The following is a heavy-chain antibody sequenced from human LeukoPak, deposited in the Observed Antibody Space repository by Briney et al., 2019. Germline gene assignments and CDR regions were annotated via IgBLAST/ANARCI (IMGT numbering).Heavy chain of an antibody. CDR1: GFTFSSYS. CDR2: ISSSSSYI. Sequence: PGGSLRLSCAASGFTFSSYSMNWVRQAPGKGLEWVSSISSSSSYIYYADSVKGRFTISGDNAKNSLYLQMNSLRAEDTAVYYCARDYYDSSGYPYHDYWGQGTLVTVSS. V-gene: IGHV3-21*01. D-gene: IGHD3-22*01. CDR3: ARDYYDSSGYPYHDY. J-gene: IGHJ4*02.